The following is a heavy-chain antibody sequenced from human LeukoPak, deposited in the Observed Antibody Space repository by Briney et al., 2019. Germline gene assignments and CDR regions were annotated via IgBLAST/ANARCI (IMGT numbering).Heavy chain of an antibody. CDR2: MNPNSGKR. CDR3: PLLKDIDY. V-gene: IGHV1-8*01. J-gene: IGHJ4*02. Sequence: XATXXALDWMRWMNPNSGKRGYAQNFQRRVSRTRNTSISTAYMELSSLRSEDTAVYYCPLLKDIDYWGQGTLVTVSS.